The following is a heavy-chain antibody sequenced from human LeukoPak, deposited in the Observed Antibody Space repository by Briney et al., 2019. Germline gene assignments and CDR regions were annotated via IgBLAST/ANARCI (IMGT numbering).Heavy chain of an antibody. CDR2: IWYDGSNE. D-gene: IGHD1-26*01. J-gene: IGHJ4*02. V-gene: IGHV3-33*08. CDR1: GFIVSSNY. CDR3: IRGGPVSAAGSYFYFDN. Sequence: GGSLRLSCAASGFIVSSNYMTWVRQVPGKGLEWVAVIWYDGSNEDYADSVKGRFTISRENARNSLYLQMNSLKAGDTAVYYCIRGGPVSAAGSYFYFDNWGQGTLVTVSS.